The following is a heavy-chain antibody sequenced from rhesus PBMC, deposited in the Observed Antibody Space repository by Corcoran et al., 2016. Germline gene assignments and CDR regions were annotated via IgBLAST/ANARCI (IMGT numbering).Heavy chain of an antibody. D-gene: IGHD2-15*01. V-gene: IGHV1-111*02. CDR2: VDPEDGEN. J-gene: IGHJ4*01. CDR3: ATDRKYCSSTYCSSDY. CDR1: GYTFTDYY. Sequence: EVQLVQSGAEVKKPGASVKISCKASGYTFTDYYLHWVRQAPGKGLEWMGRVDPEDGENRPVQKFQCRVTITADPSTDTAYMELSSLRSEDTAVYYCATDRKYCSSTYCSSDYWGQGVLVTVSS.